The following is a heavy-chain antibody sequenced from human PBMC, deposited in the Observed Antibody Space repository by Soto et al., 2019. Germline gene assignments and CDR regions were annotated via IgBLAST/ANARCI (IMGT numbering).Heavy chain of an antibody. J-gene: IGHJ2*01. Sequence: VKVSCKAPGDTFRNYAISWMRQAPGQGLEWTGGIIPIFGTAYYAQNFQCRVTMTADTSASGVYLGLSSQRSEDTAVYYCASTKYDSSAYYYWCLGRWGRRTLVTVAS. D-gene: IGHD3-22*01. CDR3: ASTKYDSSAYYYWCLGR. CDR2: IIPIFGTA. V-gene: IGHV1-69*13. CDR1: GDTFRNYA.